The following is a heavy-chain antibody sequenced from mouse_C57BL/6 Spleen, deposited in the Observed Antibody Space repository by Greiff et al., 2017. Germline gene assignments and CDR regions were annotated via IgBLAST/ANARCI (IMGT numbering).Heavy chain of an antibody. V-gene: IGHV3-6*01. CDR3: AREDGNYAAWFAY. Sequence: EVKLMESGPGLVKPSQSLSLTCSVTGYSITSGYYWNWIRQFPGNTLEWMGHISYDGSNNYNPPLKKRISITLDTSKKQLFLKLTAVTTEDTARYDSAREDGNYAAWFAYGGQGTLVTVSA. CDR2: ISYDGSN. D-gene: IGHD2-1*01. CDR1: GYSITSGYY. J-gene: IGHJ3*01.